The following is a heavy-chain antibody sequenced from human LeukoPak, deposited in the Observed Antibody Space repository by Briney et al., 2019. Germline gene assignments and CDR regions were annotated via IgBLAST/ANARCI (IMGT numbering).Heavy chain of an antibody. D-gene: IGHD2-2*02. CDR3: ARGSAGHCSSTSCYNYYYTMGA. J-gene: IGHJ6*02. V-gene: IGHV3-30-3*01. CDR2: DSYDDSNK. CDR1: AFTFSSYV. Sequence: SLRLSCATSAFTFSSYVRHRFLHDPPKGLLWVAVDSYDDSNKYYEHSVKGRFTMSGDNSKNKLYLQMNTLRDEDTAVYYCARGSAGHCSSTSCYNYYYTMGAWGQGTTVTVSS.